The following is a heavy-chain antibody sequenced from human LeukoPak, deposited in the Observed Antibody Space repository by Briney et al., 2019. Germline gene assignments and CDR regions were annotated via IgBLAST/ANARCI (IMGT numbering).Heavy chain of an antibody. CDR3: AKDSSSWSLDY. Sequence: PGGSLRLSCATSGFTFSSYGMHWVRQAPGKGLEWVAVISYDGSNKYYVDSVKGRFTLSRDNSKNTLYLQMNSLRAEDTAVYYCAKDSSSWSLDYWGQGTLVTVSS. CDR2: ISYDGSNK. V-gene: IGHV3-30*18. D-gene: IGHD6-13*01. J-gene: IGHJ4*02. CDR1: GFTFSSYG.